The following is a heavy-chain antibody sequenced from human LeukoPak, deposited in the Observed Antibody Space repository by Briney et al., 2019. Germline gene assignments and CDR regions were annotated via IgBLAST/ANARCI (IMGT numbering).Heavy chain of an antibody. J-gene: IGHJ4*02. D-gene: IGHD3-10*01. Sequence: GGSLRLSCAASGFTFTSSAMSWVRQDPRKGLEWVSAISGSGGSTYYADSVKGRFTISRDNSKNTLYLQMNSLRAEDTAVYYCAKGWFGELLSVDYWGQGTLVTVSS. CDR2: ISGSGGST. V-gene: IGHV3-23*01. CDR3: AKGWFGELLSVDY. CDR1: GFTFTSSA.